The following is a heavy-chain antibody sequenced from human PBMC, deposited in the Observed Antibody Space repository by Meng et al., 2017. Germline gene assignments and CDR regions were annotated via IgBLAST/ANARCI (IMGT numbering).Heavy chain of an antibody. CDR3: AREVVAALDY. CDR2: INHSGST. J-gene: IGHJ4*02. Sequence: QVQLQQGGAGLVKPSETLSLTCAVYGGSFSGYYWSWIRQPPGKGLEWIGEINHSGSTNYNPSLKSRVTISVDTSKNQFSLKLSSVTAADTAVYYCAREVVAALDYWGQGTLVTVSS. CDR1: GGSFSGYY. D-gene: IGHD2-15*01. V-gene: IGHV4-34*01.